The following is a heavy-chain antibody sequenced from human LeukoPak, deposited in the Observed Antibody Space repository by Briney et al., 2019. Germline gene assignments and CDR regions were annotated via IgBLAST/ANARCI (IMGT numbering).Heavy chain of an antibody. CDR1: EFIVSNNY. Sequence: GGSLRLSCTASEFIVSNNYMTWVRQAPGKGLEWVSVIYTGGNTYYADSVKGRFTISRDSSKNTLYLQMNSLRAEDTAVYYCAKDRVATERYYMDVWGKGTTVTISS. CDR3: AKDRVATERYYMDV. CDR2: IYTGGNT. J-gene: IGHJ6*03. V-gene: IGHV3-53*01. D-gene: IGHD6-13*01.